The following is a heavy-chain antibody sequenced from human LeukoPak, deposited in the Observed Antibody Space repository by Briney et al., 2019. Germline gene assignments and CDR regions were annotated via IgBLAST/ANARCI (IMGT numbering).Heavy chain of an antibody. D-gene: IGHD6-19*01. CDR1: GFTFSSYA. Sequence: GGSLRLSCAASGFTFSSYAMHWVRQAPGKGLEWVAVISYDGSNKYYADSVKGRFTISRDNSKNTLYLQMNSLRVEDTAVYYCASRGSSGWYQGGFDYWGQGTLVTVSS. V-gene: IGHV3-30*14. CDR2: ISYDGSNK. J-gene: IGHJ4*02. CDR3: ASRGSSGWYQGGFDY.